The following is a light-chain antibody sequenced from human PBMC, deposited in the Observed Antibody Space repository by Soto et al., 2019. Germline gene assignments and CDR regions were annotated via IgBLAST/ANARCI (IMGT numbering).Light chain of an antibody. CDR1: SSNIANNY. J-gene: IGLJ2*01. CDR2: DNN. CDR3: GTWDSSLSAGV. Sequence: QSVLTQPPSVSAAPGQKATISCSGGSSNIANNYISWYQQLPGTAPKLLIYDNNKRPSGIPDRFSGSKSGTSATLGITGLQTGDEGDYYCGTWDSSLSAGVFGGGSQLTGL. V-gene: IGLV1-51*01.